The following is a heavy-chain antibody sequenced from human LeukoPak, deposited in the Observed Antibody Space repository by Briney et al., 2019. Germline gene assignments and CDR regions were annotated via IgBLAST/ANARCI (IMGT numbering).Heavy chain of an antibody. Sequence: ASVKVSCKASGYTFTSYGISWVRQAPGQGLEWMGWISAYNGNTNYAQKLQGRVTMTTDTSTSTAYMELRSLRSDDTAVYYCARYGAGDQYGSQDSSGWYLDDYWGQGTLVTVSS. CDR3: ARYGAGDQYGSQDSSGWYLDDY. CDR2: ISAYNGNT. J-gene: IGHJ4*02. CDR1: GYTFTSYG. V-gene: IGHV1-18*01. D-gene: IGHD6-19*01.